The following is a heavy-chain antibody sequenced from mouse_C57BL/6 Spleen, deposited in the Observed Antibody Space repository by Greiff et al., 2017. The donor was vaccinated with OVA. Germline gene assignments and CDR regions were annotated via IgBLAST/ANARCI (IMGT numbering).Heavy chain of an antibody. CDR1: GYAFSSSW. CDR2: IYPGDGDT. Sequence: VHLVESGPELVKPGASVKISCKASGYAFSSSWMNWVKQRPGKGLEWIGRIYPGDGDTNYNGKFKGKATLTADKSSSTAYMQLSSLTSEDSAVYFCARFYYYGSSYDYAMDYWGQGTSVTVSS. V-gene: IGHV1-82*01. CDR3: ARFYYYGSSYDYAMDY. D-gene: IGHD1-1*01. J-gene: IGHJ4*01.